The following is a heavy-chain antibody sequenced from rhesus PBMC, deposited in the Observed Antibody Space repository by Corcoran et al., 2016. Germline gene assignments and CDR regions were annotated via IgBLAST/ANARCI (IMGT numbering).Heavy chain of an antibody. CDR2: INGGGGST. CDR1: GFTFSSYG. J-gene: IGHJ4*01. V-gene: IGHV3S5*01. D-gene: IGHD6-31*01. Sequence: EVQLVETGGGLVQPGGSLKLSCAASGFTFSSYGMSWVRQAPGKGPEWVSAINGGGGSTYYADSVKGRCTIARDNSKNTLSLQMNSLRAEDTAVYYCAKDSGLRGQRLVPRRYFDYWGQGVLVTVSS. CDR3: AKDSGLRGQRLVPRRYFDY.